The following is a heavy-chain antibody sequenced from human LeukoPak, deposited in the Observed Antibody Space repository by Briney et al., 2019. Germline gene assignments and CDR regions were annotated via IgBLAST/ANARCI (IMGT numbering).Heavy chain of an antibody. CDR2: SSGSGGRT. Sequence: GGALRLSCASSGFTFSSYAMSGVRQAPGKGLEGVSASSGSGGRTYYADSVKGRFTISRENSKNTLYLQMNSLRAEDTDVYYCAKAPSRPIVVVPAAMFPFDYWGQGTLVTVSS. D-gene: IGHD2-2*01. CDR3: AKAPSRPIVVVPAAMFPFDY. CDR1: GFTFSSYA. J-gene: IGHJ4*02. V-gene: IGHV3-23*01.